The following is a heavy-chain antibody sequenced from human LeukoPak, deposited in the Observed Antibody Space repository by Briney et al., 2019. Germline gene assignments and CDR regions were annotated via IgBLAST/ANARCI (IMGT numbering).Heavy chain of an antibody. CDR3: ARGVVVSATPDY. J-gene: IGHJ4*02. CDR1: GFTFSDYA. CDR2: ISSNGGST. V-gene: IGHV3-64*02. Sequence: GGSLRLSCAASGFTFSDYAMHWGRQAPGKGLEYVSTISSNGGSTYYADSVKGRFTISRDNSKNTLYLQMGSLRAEDVAVYYCARGVVVSATPDYWGQGALVTVSS. D-gene: IGHD2-15*01.